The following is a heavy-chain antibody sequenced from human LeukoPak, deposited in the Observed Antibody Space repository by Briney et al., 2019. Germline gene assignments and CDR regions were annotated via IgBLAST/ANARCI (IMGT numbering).Heavy chain of an antibody. V-gene: IGHV3-21*01. Sequence: GGSLRLSCAASGFTFSSYSMNWVRQAPGKGLEWVSSISSSSSYIYYADSVKGRFTIPRDNAKNSLYLQMNSLRPEDTAVYYCARDRLNNWYSRYFDYWGQGTLVTVSS. J-gene: IGHJ4*02. D-gene: IGHD1-1*01. CDR3: ARDRLNNWYSRYFDY. CDR1: GFTFSSYS. CDR2: ISSSSSYI.